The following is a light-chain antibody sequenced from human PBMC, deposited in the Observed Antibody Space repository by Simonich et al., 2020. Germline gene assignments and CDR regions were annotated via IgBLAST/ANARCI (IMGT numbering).Light chain of an antibody. J-gene: IGKJ2*01. V-gene: IGKV4-1*01. CDR2: WAS. CDR1: QSVLYSSNNKNY. Sequence: DIVMTQSPDSLAVSLGERATINCKSSQSVLYSSNNKNYLAWYQQKPGQPPKLLIYWASTRASVVPDRCSGSGSGTDFTLTISSLQAEDVAVYYCQQYYRTPYTFGQGTKLEIK. CDR3: QQYYRTPYT.